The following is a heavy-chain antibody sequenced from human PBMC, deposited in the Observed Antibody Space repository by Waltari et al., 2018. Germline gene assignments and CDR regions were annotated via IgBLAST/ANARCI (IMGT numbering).Heavy chain of an antibody. D-gene: IGHD2-21*02. Sequence: EVQLVESGGGLVQPGGSLRLACSGCGVTFTNHWMSWVRQAPGKGPEWVASIKQDGSEKYYVDSMKGRFTISRDNAKNSLSLQMDSLRAEDTAVYFCARGVTTVEYWGQGTLVTVSS. J-gene: IGHJ4*02. CDR3: ARGVTTVEY. V-gene: IGHV3-7*04. CDR2: IKQDGSEK. CDR1: GVTFTNHW.